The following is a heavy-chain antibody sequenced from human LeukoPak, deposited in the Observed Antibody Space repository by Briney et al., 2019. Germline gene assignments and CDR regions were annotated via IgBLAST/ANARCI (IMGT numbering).Heavy chain of an antibody. CDR2: IYSGGST. CDR1: GFTVRSNY. Sequence: GGSLRLSRAASGFTVRSNYMTWVRQAPGKGLEWVSVIYSGGSTYYANSVKGRFTISRDNSKNTLYLQMNSLRPEDTAIYYCARDDVASVFDYWGQGTLVTVSS. V-gene: IGHV3-66*02. D-gene: IGHD3-16*01. J-gene: IGHJ4*02. CDR3: ARDDVASVFDY.